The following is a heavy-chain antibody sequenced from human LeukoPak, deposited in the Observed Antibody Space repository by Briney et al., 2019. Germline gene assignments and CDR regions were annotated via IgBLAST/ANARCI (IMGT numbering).Heavy chain of an antibody. J-gene: IGHJ4*02. CDR1: GGSFSGYY. D-gene: IGHD6-13*01. V-gene: IGHV4-34*01. CDR3: ARVNTGSSWYQVQPPER. CDR2: INHSVST. Sequence: SETLSLTCAVYGGSFSGYYWSWIRQPPGKGLEWIGEINHSVSTNYNPSLKSRVTISVDTSKNQFSLKLSSVTAADTAVYYCARVNTGSSWYQVQPPERWGQGTLVTVSS.